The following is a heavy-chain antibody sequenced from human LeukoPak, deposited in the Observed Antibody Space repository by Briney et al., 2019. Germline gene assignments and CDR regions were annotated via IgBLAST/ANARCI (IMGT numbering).Heavy chain of an antibody. Sequence: ASVKVSCKASGGTXSSYSISWVRQAPGQGLEWMGGIIPIFGSANFAQKFQGRVTITADDSTNTAYMELSSLRSEDTAFYYCARGLSRWSTPTSSYYYRMDVWGQGTTVVVSS. D-gene: IGHD4-23*01. V-gene: IGHV1-69*13. CDR2: IIPIFGSA. CDR3: ARGLSRWSTPTSSYYYRMDV. J-gene: IGHJ6*02. CDR1: GGTXSSYS.